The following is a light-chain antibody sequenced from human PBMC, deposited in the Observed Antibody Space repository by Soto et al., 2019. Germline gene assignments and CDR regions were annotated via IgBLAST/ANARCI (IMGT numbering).Light chain of an antibody. CDR2: KAS. Sequence: DIQMTQSPSTLSGSVGDRVTITCRASQTISSWLAWYQQKPGKAPKLLIYKASTLKSGVPSRFSGTGSGPEFTLTISSLQTHDFATDYCQHYRSYSEALGHGTKVEL. CDR1: QTISSW. J-gene: IGKJ1*01. V-gene: IGKV1-5*03. CDR3: QHYRSYSEA.